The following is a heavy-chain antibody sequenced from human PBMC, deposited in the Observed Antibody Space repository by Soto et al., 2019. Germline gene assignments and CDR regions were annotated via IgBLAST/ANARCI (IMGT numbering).Heavy chain of an antibody. CDR3: ARDQDDFLAGYPSWGYGKDV. V-gene: IGHV1-69*06. CDR2: IIPIFGTA. CDR1: GGTFSSYA. D-gene: IGHD3-9*01. Sequence: QVQLVQSGAEVKKPGSSVKVSCKASGGTFSSYAISWVRQAPGQGLEWMGGIIPIFGTANYAQKFQGRVTSSADKSTSTAYMEVSSPRSEDTGGYYCARDQDDFLAGYPSWGYGKDVWGQGTTVTVSS. J-gene: IGHJ6*02.